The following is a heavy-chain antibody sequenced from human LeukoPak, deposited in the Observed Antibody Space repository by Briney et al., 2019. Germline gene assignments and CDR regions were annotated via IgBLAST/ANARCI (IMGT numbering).Heavy chain of an antibody. CDR2: IIPIFGTA. D-gene: IGHD4-23*01. J-gene: IGHJ6*03. CDR1: GGTFSSYA. V-gene: IGHV1-69*05. CDR3: ASPLRGAHHGNPQYRRNYYYYYMDV. Sequence: SVKVSCKASGGTFSSYAISWVRQAPGQGLEWMGGIIPIFGTANYAQKFQGRVTITTDESTSTAYMELSSLRSEDTAVYYCASPLRGAHHGNPQYRRNYYYYYMDVWGKGTTVTVSS.